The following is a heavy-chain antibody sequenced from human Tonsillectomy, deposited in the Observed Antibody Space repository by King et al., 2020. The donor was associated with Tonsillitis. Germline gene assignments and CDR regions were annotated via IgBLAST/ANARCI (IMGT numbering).Heavy chain of an antibody. V-gene: IGHV1-46*01. CDR3: TRGGPYDWSGYRGGFDS. CDR2: INPSGGIT. CDR1: GYTFINHY. J-gene: IGHJ3*02. Sequence: QLVQSGAEVKKPGASVKVSCKASGYTFINHYIHWVRQAPGQGLEWMGVINPSGGITNYAQHFQGRVTMTRATSTSTVYMELTSLISDDTAVYYCTRGGPYDWSGYRGGFDSWGQGTMVTVSS. D-gene: IGHD3-3*01.